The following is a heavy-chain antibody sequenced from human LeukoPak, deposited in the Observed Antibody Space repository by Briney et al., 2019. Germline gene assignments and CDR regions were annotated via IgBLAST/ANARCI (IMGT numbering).Heavy chain of an antibody. Sequence: TSETLSLTCTVSGDSISSGDYYWSWIRQPAGKGLEWIGRIASSGSTNYNPSLKSRVTISVDTSKNQFSLKLSSVTAADTAVYFCARGPYSYDSSGAFDIWGQGTMVTVSS. V-gene: IGHV4-61*02. J-gene: IGHJ3*02. CDR2: IASSGST. CDR3: ARGPYSYDSSGAFDI. D-gene: IGHD3-22*01. CDR1: GDSISSGDYY.